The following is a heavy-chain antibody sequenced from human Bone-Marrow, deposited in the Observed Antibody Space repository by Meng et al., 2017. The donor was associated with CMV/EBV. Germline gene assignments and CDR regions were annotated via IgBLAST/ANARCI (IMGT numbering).Heavy chain of an antibody. D-gene: IGHD5-24*01. CDR3: AKDRREGYNYGNPDY. V-gene: IGHV3-43D*03. CDR2: ISWDGGST. CDR1: GFTFSDYW. Sequence: GGSLRLSCAASGFTFSDYWMHWVRQAPGKGLEWVSLISWDGGSTYYADSVKGRFTISRDNSKNSLYLQMNSLRAEDTALYYCAKDRREGYNYGNPDYWGQGTLVTVSS. J-gene: IGHJ4*02.